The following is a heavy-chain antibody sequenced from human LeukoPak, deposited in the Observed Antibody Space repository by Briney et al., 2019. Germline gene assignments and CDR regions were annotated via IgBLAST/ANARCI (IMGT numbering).Heavy chain of an antibody. Sequence: GESLKISCKGSGYRFTSYWIGWVRQMPGKGLEWVGIIYPGDSDTRYSPSFQGQVTISADKSISTAYLQWSSLKASDTAMYYCARRRYDFWSGHRVGAFDIWGQGTMVTVSS. CDR2: IYPGDSDT. CDR1: GYRFTSYW. CDR3: ARRRYDFWSGHRVGAFDI. D-gene: IGHD3-3*01. V-gene: IGHV5-51*01. J-gene: IGHJ3*02.